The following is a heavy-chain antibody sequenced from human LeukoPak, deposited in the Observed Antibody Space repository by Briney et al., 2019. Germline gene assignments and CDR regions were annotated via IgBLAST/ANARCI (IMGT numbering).Heavy chain of an antibody. V-gene: IGHV3-7*01. Sequence: GGSLRLSCAASGFTFSSYWMSWVRQAPGKGLEWVANIRKDGKEIVYVDSVKGRFTISSDHAKRPINLQMNSLRAEDTAVYYCARPGSPRGGLRGGNWFDPWGQGTLVTVSS. CDR2: IRKDGKEI. CDR1: GFTFSSYW. D-gene: IGHD3-10*01. CDR3: ARPGSPRGGLRGGNWFDP. J-gene: IGHJ5*02.